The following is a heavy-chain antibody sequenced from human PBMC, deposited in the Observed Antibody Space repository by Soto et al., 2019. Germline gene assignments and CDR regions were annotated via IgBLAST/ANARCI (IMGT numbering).Heavy chain of an antibody. J-gene: IGHJ6*03. V-gene: IGHV4-31*03. Sequence: SETLSLTCTVSGGSISSGGYYWSWIRQHPGKGLEWIGYIYYSGSTYYNPSLMSRVTISVDTSKNQFSLKLSSVTAADTAVYYCARVVVTAYDFWSGYQNSKYYMDVWGKGTTVTVSS. CDR3: ARVVVTAYDFWSGYQNSKYYMDV. D-gene: IGHD3-3*01. CDR1: GGSISSGGYY. CDR2: IYYSGST.